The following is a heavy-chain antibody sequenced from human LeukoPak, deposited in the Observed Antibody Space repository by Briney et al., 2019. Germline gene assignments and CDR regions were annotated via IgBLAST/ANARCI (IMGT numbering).Heavy chain of an antibody. J-gene: IGHJ4*02. D-gene: IGHD5-18*01. CDR1: GFTFSSYS. CDR3: ARDLHSYGY. V-gene: IGHV3-48*01. Sequence: GGSLRLSCSASGFTFSSYSMNWVRQAPGKGLEWVSYISSSSSTIYYADSVKGRFTISRDNAKNSLYLQMNSLRAEDTAVYYCARDLHSYGYWGQGTLVTVSS. CDR2: ISSSSSTI.